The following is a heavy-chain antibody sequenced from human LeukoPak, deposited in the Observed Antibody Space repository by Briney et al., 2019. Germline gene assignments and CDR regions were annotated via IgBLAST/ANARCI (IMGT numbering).Heavy chain of an antibody. D-gene: IGHD3-22*01. Sequence: PGGSLRLSCVGYGFTFNNHAISWVRQATGKGPEWVSGISADGSNTYYADSVKGRFTIFRDNSKNTLYLQMNSLRAEDTAVYYCVYYDSSGYYYGRLRYWGQGTQVTVSS. V-gene: IGHV3-23*01. CDR2: ISADGSNT. J-gene: IGHJ4*02. CDR3: VYYDSSGYYYGRLRY. CDR1: GFTFNNHA.